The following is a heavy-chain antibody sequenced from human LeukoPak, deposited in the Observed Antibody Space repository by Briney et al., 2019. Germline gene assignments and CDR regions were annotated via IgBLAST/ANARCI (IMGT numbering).Heavy chain of an antibody. Sequence: SETLSLTCTVSGGSISSSSYYWGWIRQPPGKGLEWIGSIYYSGSTYYNPSLKSRVTISVDTSKNQFSLKLSSVTAADTAVYYCARVVDSGYQKNFYYWGQGTLVTVSS. D-gene: IGHD3-22*01. CDR1: GGSISSSSYY. V-gene: IGHV4-39*07. J-gene: IGHJ4*02. CDR2: IYYSGST. CDR3: ARVVDSGYQKNFYY.